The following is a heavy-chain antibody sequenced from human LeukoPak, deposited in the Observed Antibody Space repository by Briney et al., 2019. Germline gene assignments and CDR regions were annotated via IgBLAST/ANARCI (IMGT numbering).Heavy chain of an antibody. CDR3: AMGAGHPRSDIYLWTPSDY. CDR1: GFTFSDYY. Sequence: GGSLRLSCAASGFTFSDYYMSWIRQAPGKGLEWVSAISGSGASTYYADSVKGRFTISRDNSKSTLYLQMNSLRVEDTAVYYCAMGAGHPRSDIYLWTPSDYWGQGTLVTVSS. V-gene: IGHV3-23*01. CDR2: ISGSGAST. D-gene: IGHD2/OR15-2a*01. J-gene: IGHJ4*02.